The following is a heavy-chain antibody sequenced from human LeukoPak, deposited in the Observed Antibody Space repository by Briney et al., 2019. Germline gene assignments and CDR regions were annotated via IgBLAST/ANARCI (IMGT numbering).Heavy chain of an antibody. D-gene: IGHD6-19*01. CDR3: ARIIAVAGPPHAFDI. J-gene: IGHJ3*02. Sequence: GGSLRLSCAASGFSFSSYIVNWVRQAPGKGLEWVSYINSPSNIIYYADSVKGRFTISRDNAKNALFLQMNSLRAEDTALYYCARIIAVAGPPHAFDIWGQGTIVTVSS. V-gene: IGHV3-48*01. CDR2: INSPSNII. CDR1: GFSFSSYI.